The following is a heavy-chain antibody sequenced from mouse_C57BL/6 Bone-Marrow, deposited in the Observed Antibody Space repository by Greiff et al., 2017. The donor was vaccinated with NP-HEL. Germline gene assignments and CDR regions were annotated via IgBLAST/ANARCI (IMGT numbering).Heavy chain of an antibody. J-gene: IGHJ3*01. Sequence: EVKVVESGGGLVKPGGSLKLSCAASGFTFSSYAMSWVRQTPEKRLEWVATISDGGSYTSYPDNVKGRFTISRDNAKNNLYLQMSHLKSEDTAMYYCARLTGTGCAYWGQGTLVTVSA. CDR3: ARLTGTGCAY. CDR2: ISDGGSYT. CDR1: GFTFSSYA. D-gene: IGHD4-1*01. V-gene: IGHV5-4*03.